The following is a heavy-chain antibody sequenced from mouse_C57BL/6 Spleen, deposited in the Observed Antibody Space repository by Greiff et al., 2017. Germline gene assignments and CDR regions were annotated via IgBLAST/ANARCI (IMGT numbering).Heavy chain of an antibody. V-gene: IGHV1-54*01. J-gene: IGHJ3*01. CDR2: INPGSGGT. Sequence: QVHVKQSGAELVRPGTSVKVSCKASGYAFTNYLIEWVKQRPGQGLEWIGVINPGSGGTNYNEKFKGKATLTADKSSSTAYMQLSSLTSEDSAVYFCARVAPYGRFAYWGQGTLVTVSA. CDR3: ARVAPYGRFAY. D-gene: IGHD1-1*01. CDR1: GYAFTNYL.